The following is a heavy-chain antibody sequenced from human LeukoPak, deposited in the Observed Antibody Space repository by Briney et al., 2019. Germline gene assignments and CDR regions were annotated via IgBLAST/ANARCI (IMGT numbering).Heavy chain of an antibody. J-gene: IGHJ3*02. Sequence: TGGSLRLSCAASGFIFSTYAMSWVRQAPGKGLEWVAVISYDGSNKYYADSVKGRFTISRDSSKNALYLQMNSLRAEDTAVYYCARDGLGTDMVPKPSDAFDIWGQGTMVTVSS. CDR2: ISYDGSNK. CDR1: GFIFSTYA. V-gene: IGHV3-30-3*01. CDR3: ARDGLGTDMVPKPSDAFDI. D-gene: IGHD4/OR15-4a*01.